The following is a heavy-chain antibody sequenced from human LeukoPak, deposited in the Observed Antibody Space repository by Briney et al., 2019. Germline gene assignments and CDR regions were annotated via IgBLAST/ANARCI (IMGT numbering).Heavy chain of an antibody. V-gene: IGHV3-7*01. CDR3: ARDWFGSSSWFAP. CDR2: IKQDGSEK. CDR1: GFTFSSYW. Sequence: PGGSLRLSCAASGFTFSSYWMSWVRQAPGKGLEWVANIKQDGSEKYYVDSVKGRFTISRDNAENSLYLQMNSLRAEDTAVYYCARDWFGSSSWFAPWGQGTLVAVSS. D-gene: IGHD6-6*01. J-gene: IGHJ5*02.